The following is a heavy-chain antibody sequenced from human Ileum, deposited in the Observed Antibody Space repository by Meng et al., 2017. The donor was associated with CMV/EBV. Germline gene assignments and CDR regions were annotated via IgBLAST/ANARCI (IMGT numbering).Heavy chain of an antibody. Sequence: GESLKISCAASGFTFSSYWMHWVRQAPGKGLVWVSRINSDGSSTSYADSVKGRFTISRDNAKNTLYLQMNSLRAEDTAVYYCARRRRWEPFDYWGQGTPVTVSS. D-gene: IGHD1-26*01. CDR1: GFTFSSYW. V-gene: IGHV3-74*01. CDR3: ARRRRWEPFDY. CDR2: INSDGSST. J-gene: IGHJ4*02.